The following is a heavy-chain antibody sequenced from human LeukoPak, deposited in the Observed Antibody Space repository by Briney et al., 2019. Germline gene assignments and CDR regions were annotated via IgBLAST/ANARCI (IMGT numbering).Heavy chain of an antibody. CDR2: INTNTGNP. J-gene: IGHJ5*02. D-gene: IGHD3-10*01. V-gene: IGHV7-4-1*02. CDR3: ARDRKGRITMVRGAHNWFDP. Sequence: ASVKVSCKASGYTFTSYAMNWVRQAPGQGLEWMGWINTNTGNPTYAQGFTGRFVFSLDTSVSTAYLQISSLKAADTAVYYCARDRKGRITMVRGAHNWFDPWGQGTLVTVSS. CDR1: GYTFTSYA.